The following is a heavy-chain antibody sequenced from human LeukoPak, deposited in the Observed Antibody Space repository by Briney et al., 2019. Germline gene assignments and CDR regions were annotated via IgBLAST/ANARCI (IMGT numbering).Heavy chain of an antibody. CDR2: INHSGST. CDR3: ARGHTIFGVVIPTNWFDP. Sequence: SETLSLTCAVYGGSFSGYYWSWIRQPPGKGLEWIGEINHSGSTNYNPSLKSRVTISVDTSKNQFSLKLSSVTAADTAVYYCARGHTIFGVVIPTNWFDPWGQGTLVTVSS. CDR1: GGSFSGYY. V-gene: IGHV4-34*01. J-gene: IGHJ5*02. D-gene: IGHD3-3*01.